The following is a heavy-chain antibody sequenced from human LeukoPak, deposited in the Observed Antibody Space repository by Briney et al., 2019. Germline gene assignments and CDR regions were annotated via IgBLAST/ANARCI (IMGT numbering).Heavy chain of an antibody. CDR2: ISSSGSTI. J-gene: IGHJ4*02. Sequence: GGSLRLSCAASRFTFSSYAMSWVRQAPGKGLEWVSYISSSGSTIYYADSVKGRFTISRDNAKNSLYLQMNSLRAEDTAVYYCARALNYDILTGYCDYWGQGTLVTVSS. CDR3: ARALNYDILTGYCDY. D-gene: IGHD3-9*01. V-gene: IGHV3-48*04. CDR1: RFTFSSYA.